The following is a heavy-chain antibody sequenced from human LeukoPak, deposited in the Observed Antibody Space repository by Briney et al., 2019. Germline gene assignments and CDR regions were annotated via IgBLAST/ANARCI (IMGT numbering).Heavy chain of an antibody. CDR2: ISYDGSNK. Sequence: GGSLRLSCAASGFTFSSYGMHWVRQAPGKGLEWVAVISYDGSNKYYADSVKGRFTISRDNSENTVYLQMDSLRAEDTAVYNCARDLFTVTTPLGVWGQGTLVTVSS. D-gene: IGHD4-17*01. CDR1: GFTFSSYG. J-gene: IGHJ4*02. CDR3: ARDLFTVTTPLGV. V-gene: IGHV3-30*03.